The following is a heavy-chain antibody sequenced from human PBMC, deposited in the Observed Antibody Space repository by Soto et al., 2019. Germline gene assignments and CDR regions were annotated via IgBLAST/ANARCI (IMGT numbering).Heavy chain of an antibody. Sequence: GGSLRLSCAASGSTFSSYAMSWVRQAPGKGLEWVSAISGSGVNTYYADSVKGRFTISRDSSKNTLYLQMNSLRAEDTAVYYCAKDHRSSGSGSYSEFDYWGQGTLVTVSS. J-gene: IGHJ4*02. D-gene: IGHD3-10*01. CDR2: ISGSGVNT. CDR3: AKDHRSSGSGSYSEFDY. CDR1: GSTFSSYA. V-gene: IGHV3-23*01.